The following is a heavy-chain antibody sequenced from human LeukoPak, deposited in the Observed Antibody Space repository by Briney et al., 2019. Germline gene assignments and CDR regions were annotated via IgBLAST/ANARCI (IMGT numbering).Heavy chain of an antibody. D-gene: IGHD3-16*02. V-gene: IGHV1-2*02. CDR3: ARVLQDDYLWGTYRPFDH. CDR1: GYTFTGYY. J-gene: IGHJ4*02. CDR2: INPNSGGT. Sequence: ASVKVSCKSSGYTFTGYYVHWVRQAPGQGFEWMGWINPNSGGTSYAQKFQGRVTMTRDTSITTAYMELSRLRSDDTAVYYCARVLQDDYLWGTYRPFDHWGQGTLVTVSS.